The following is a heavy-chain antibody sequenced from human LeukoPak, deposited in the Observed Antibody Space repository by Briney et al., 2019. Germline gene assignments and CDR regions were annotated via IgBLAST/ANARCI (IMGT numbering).Heavy chain of an antibody. CDR1: GGSFSGYY. Sequence: SETLSLTCAVYGGSFSGYYWSWIRQPPGKGLEWIGENNHSGSTNYNPSLKSRVTISVDTSKNQFSLTLSSVTAADTAVYYCARGRLLWFGELSWFDPWGQGTLVTVSS. CDR2: NNHSGST. J-gene: IGHJ5*02. V-gene: IGHV4-34*01. CDR3: ARGRLLWFGELSWFDP. D-gene: IGHD3-10*01.